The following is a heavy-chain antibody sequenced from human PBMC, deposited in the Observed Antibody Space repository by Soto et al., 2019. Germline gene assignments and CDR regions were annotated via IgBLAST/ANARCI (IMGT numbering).Heavy chain of an antibody. V-gene: IGHV4-59*01. J-gene: IGHJ4*02. Sequence: SETLSLTCTVSGGSISSYYWSWIRQPPGKGLEWIGYIYYSGSTNYNPSLKSRVTISVDTSKNQFSLKLSSVTAADTAVYYCARNDDYSLSFDYWGQGTLVTVSS. CDR1: GGSISSYY. CDR2: IYYSGST. CDR3: ARNDDYSLSFDY. D-gene: IGHD4-4*01.